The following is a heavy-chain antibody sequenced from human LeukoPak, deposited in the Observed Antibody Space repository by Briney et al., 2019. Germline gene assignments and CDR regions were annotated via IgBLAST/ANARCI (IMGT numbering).Heavy chain of an antibody. V-gene: IGHV1-18*01. CDR2: ISAYNGNT. CDR1: GYTFTSYG. Sequence: ASVTVSCKASGYTFTSYGISWVRQPPGQGLEWMGWISAYNGNTNYAQKLQGRVTMTTDTSTSTAYMELRSLRSDDTAVYYCARSGCSSTSCRPGFDYWGQGTLVTVSS. D-gene: IGHD2-2*01. CDR3: ARSGCSSTSCRPGFDY. J-gene: IGHJ4*02.